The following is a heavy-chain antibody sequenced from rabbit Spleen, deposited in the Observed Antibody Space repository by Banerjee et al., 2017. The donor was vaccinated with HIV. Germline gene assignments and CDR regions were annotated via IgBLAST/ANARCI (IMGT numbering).Heavy chain of an antibody. CDR3: ARGSATMTMVITGYYLNL. J-gene: IGHJ4*01. V-gene: IGHV1S45*01. Sequence: QEQLEESGGDLVKPEGSLTLTCTASGFSFSSSYYMYWVRQAPGKGLEWIACIYTSKYYPSWVRGRFSISKTSSTTVTLQMTSLTAADTATYFCARGSATMTMVITGYYLNLWGPGTLVTVS. CDR1: GFSFSSSYY. D-gene: IGHD2-1*01. CDR2: IYTSK.